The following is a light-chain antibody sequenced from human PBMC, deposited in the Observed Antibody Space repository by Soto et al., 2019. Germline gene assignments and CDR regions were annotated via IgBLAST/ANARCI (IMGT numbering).Light chain of an antibody. CDR2: SIN. J-gene: IGLJ1*01. CDR3: PLGYGGAYF. Sequence: QAVVTQEPSLTVSPGGTVTLTCASSPVAFTKGFSPNWLQQRPGQPPRELIYSINKTHSWTPARFSGSLCSSIAALRLSVVQLEEEALYYCPLGYGGAYFLGTGTNVT. CDR1: PVAFTKGFS. V-gene: IGLV7-43*01.